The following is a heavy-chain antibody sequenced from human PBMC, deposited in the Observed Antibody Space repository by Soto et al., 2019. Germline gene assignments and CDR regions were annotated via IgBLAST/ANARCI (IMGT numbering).Heavy chain of an antibody. V-gene: IGHV3-23*01. CDR2: ISGSGGST. CDR3: AKGPRAPPPHDYGMDV. Sequence: EVQLLESGGGLVQPGGSLRVSCVASGFTFSSYVMNWVRQAPGKGLYWVSGISGSGGSTYYADSVKGRFTISRDNSKNTLYPQMNSLRVEDTAVYYCAKGPRAPPPHDYGMDVWGQGTTVTVSS. J-gene: IGHJ6*02. CDR1: GFTFSSYV.